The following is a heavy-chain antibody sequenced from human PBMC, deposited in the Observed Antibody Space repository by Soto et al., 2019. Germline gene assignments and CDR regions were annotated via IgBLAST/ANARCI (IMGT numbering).Heavy chain of an antibody. J-gene: IGHJ6*03. V-gene: IGHV4-4*02. CDR1: SGSISSSNW. CDR3: ARATVENWNYPVYYYYYTDV. D-gene: IGHD1-7*01. Sequence: QVQLQESGPGLVKPSGTLSLTCAVSSGSISSSNWWSWVRQPPGKGLEWIGEIYHSGSTNYNPSLKSRVTISVDKSKNQFSLKLSSVTAADTAVYYCARATVENWNYPVYYYYYTDVWGKGTTVTVSS. CDR2: IYHSGST.